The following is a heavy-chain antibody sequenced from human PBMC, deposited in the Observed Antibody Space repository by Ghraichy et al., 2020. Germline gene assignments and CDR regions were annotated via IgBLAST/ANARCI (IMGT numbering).Heavy chain of an antibody. CDR2: IKQDGSEK. Sequence: GGSLRLSCAASGFTFSSYWMSWVRQAPGKGLEWVANIKQDGSEKYYVDSVKGRFTISRDNAKNSLYLQMNSLRAEDTDVYYCARGDRDDYVWGSYRYRSYCYYGMDVWGQGTTVTVSS. CDR3: ARGDRDDYVWGSYRYRSYCYYGMDV. J-gene: IGHJ6*02. V-gene: IGHV3-7*04. D-gene: IGHD3-16*02. CDR1: GFTFSSYW.